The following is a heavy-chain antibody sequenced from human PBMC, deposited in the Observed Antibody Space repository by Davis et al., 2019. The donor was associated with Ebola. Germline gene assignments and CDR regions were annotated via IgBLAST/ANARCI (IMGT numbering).Heavy chain of an antibody. J-gene: IGHJ3*01. V-gene: IGHV4-59*01. Sequence: MPSETLSLTCTVSGGSITGYSWNWIRQSPGKGLEWIGFITYTGYTTYNPSLKSRVSMSVDPSGNHFSLDLKSVTAADTAVYYCARDSVGALDVWGRGTMVTVS. CDR3: ARDSVGALDV. CDR2: ITYTGYT. CDR1: GGSITGYS.